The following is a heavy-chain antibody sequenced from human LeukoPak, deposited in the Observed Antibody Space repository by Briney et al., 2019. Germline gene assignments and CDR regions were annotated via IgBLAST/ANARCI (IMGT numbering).Heavy chain of an antibody. V-gene: IGHV3-21*01. Sequence: GGSLRLSCAASGFTFSSYSMNWVRQAPGKGLEWVSSISSSSSYIYYADSVKGRFTISRDNAKSSLYLQMNSLRDEDTAVYYCASSPGYSSSWFGYWGQGSLVTVSS. CDR1: GFTFSSYS. CDR2: ISSSSSYI. J-gene: IGHJ4*02. D-gene: IGHD6-13*01. CDR3: ASSPGYSSSWFGY.